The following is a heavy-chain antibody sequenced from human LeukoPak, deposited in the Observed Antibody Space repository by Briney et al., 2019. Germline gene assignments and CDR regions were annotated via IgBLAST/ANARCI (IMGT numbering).Heavy chain of an antibody. CDR2: TSVYNGNT. J-gene: IGHJ6*03. V-gene: IGHV1-18*01. D-gene: IGHD2-15*01. CDR3: ARVVARPYYYYYMDV. Sequence: ASVKVSCKASSYTFTSYGISWVRQAPGQGLEWMGWTSVYNGNTNYAQKLQGRVTMTTDTSTSTAYMELRSLRSDDTAVYYCARVVARPYYYYYMDVWGKGTTVTVSS. CDR1: SYTFTSYG.